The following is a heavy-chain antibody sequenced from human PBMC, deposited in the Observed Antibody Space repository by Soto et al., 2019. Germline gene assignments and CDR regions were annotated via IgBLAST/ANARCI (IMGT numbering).Heavy chain of an antibody. CDR2: TYYRSKCYN. V-gene: IGHV6-1*01. CDR3: ARKGLEPVGMDV. D-gene: IGHD1-1*01. Sequence: QTLSPTGAISGDSVSSYSAAWNWIRQSPARGLEWLGRTYYRSKCYNDHAVSVKSRITINPDTSKTQFSLQLNSVTPEDTAVYFCARKGLEPVGMDVWGQGTTVTVSS. J-gene: IGHJ6*02. CDR1: GDSVSSYSAA.